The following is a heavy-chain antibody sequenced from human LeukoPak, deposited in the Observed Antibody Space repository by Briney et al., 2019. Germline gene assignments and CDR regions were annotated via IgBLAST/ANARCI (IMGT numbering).Heavy chain of an antibody. Sequence: GASVKVSCKASGGTFSSYAISWVRQAPGQGLEWMGGIIPIFGTAIYAQKFQGRVTITADESTSTAYMELSSLRSEDTAVYYCARGPLASGYEGAIVYWGQGTLVTVSS. CDR3: ARGPLASGYEGAIVY. D-gene: IGHD5-12*01. V-gene: IGHV1-69*13. CDR2: IIPIFGTA. J-gene: IGHJ4*02. CDR1: GGTFSSYA.